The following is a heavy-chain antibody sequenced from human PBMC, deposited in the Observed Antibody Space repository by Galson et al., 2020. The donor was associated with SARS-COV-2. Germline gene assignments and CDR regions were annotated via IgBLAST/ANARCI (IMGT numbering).Heavy chain of an antibody. D-gene: IGHD5-18*01. CDR1: GFTFSSSG. J-gene: IGHJ4*02. Sequence: GESLKISCAASGFTFSSSGMHWVRQAPGKGLEWVAVISYDGSNKYYADSVKGRFTISRDNSKNTLYLQMNSLRAEDTAVYYCASSLQLWSHFDYWGQGTLVTVSS. V-gene: IGHV3-30*03. CDR2: ISYDGSNK. CDR3: ASSLQLWSHFDY.